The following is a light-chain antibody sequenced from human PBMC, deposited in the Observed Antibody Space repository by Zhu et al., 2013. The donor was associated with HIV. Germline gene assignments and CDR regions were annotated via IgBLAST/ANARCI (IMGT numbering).Light chain of an antibody. CDR3: QQSFTAPWT. CDR2: GAI. CDR1: HRIGTK. V-gene: IGKV1-39*01. J-gene: IGKJ1*01. Sequence: DIRMTQSPSPLSASVGDRVTITCRTSHRIGTKLNWYQQKSGKAPRLLVYGAINLQSGVPSRFRGGGSGTDFTLTITSLQPEDVATYICQQSFTAPWTFGQGTKVE.